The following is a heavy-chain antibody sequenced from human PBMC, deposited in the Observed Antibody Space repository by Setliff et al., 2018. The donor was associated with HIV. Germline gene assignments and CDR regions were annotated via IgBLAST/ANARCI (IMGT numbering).Heavy chain of an antibody. CDR3: ARGGLEPVDY. CDR2: ISGSGGST. J-gene: IGHJ4*02. CDR1: GFTFSSYA. V-gene: IGHV3-23*01. Sequence: QPGGSLRLSCTASGFTFSSYAMTWVRQAPGKGLGWVSAISGSGGSTYYADSVKGRFTISRDNAKTSLFLQMNSLRTTDTAFYYCARGGLEPVDYWGQGTLVTVSS.